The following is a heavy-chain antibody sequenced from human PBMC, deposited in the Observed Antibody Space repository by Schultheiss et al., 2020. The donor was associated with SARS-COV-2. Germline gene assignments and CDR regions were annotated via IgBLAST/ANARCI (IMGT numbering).Heavy chain of an antibody. CDR2: ITSKAYGGTT. CDR3: TREDYYDSSGYYPPLGFDY. V-gene: IGHV3-49*04. CDR1: GFTFSSYS. Sequence: GGSLRLSCAASGFTFSSYSMNWVRQAPGKGLEWVGFITSKAYGGTTEYAASVKGRFTISRDDSKRIAYLQMNSLKTEDTAVYYCTREDYYDSSGYYPPLGFDYWGQGTLVTVSS. J-gene: IGHJ4*02. D-gene: IGHD3-22*01.